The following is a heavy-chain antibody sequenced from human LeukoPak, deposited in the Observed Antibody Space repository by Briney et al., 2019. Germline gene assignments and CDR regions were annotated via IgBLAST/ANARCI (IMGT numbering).Heavy chain of an antibody. V-gene: IGHV3-23*01. CDR1: GFTFSSYV. D-gene: IGHD2-2*01. Sequence: GGSLRLSCAASGFTFSSYVMSWVRQAPGKGLEWVSAISGSGGSTYYADSVKGRFTISRDNSKITLYLQMNSLRAEDTAVYYCAKDTPHGRDIVVVPAAIYAPGYYYGMDVWGQGTTVTVSS. CDR2: ISGSGGST. CDR3: AKDTPHGRDIVVVPAAIYAPGYYYGMDV. J-gene: IGHJ6*02.